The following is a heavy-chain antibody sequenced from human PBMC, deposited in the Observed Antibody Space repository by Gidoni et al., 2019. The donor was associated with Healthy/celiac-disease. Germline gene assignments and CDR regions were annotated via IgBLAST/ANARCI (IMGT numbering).Heavy chain of an antibody. J-gene: IGHJ5*02. CDR2: IIPIFGTA. D-gene: IGHD2-2*01. CDR3: ARESGIVVVPAAPNWFDP. Sequence: QVQLVQSVAEVKKPGSSVKVSCKASGGTFSTYAIIWLRQAPGQGLAWMGGIIPIFGTANYAQKFQGRVTITADKATSTAYMELSSLRSEDTAVYYCARESGIVVVPAAPNWFDPWGQGTLVTVSS. V-gene: IGHV1-69*06. CDR1: GGTFSTYA.